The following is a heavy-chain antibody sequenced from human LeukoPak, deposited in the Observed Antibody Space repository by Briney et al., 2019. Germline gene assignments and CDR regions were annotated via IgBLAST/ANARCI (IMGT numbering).Heavy chain of an antibody. CDR1: GFTFSSYG. Sequence: GGSLTLSCAASGFTFSSYGMHGVRQAPGKGLEWVAVISYDGSNKYYADSVKGRFTISRDNSKNTLYLQMNSLRADDTAVYYCAKRSGDYDSSGYFIDYWGQGTLVTVSS. D-gene: IGHD3-22*01. V-gene: IGHV3-30*18. CDR2: ISYDGSNK. CDR3: AKRSGDYDSSGYFIDY. J-gene: IGHJ4*02.